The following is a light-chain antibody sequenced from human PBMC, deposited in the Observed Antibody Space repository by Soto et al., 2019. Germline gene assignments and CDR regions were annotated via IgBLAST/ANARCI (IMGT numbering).Light chain of an antibody. J-gene: IGLJ3*02. CDR2: DVS. CDR1: SSDVGGYKF. Sequence: QPVLTQPASVSGSPGQSITISCTGTSSDVGGYKFVSWYQQQPGKAPKLIIYDVSNRPSGVSNRFSGSKSGNTASLTISGLQAEDEADYYCSSYTASSTLVFGGGTKVTVL. V-gene: IGLV2-14*01. CDR3: SSYTASSTLV.